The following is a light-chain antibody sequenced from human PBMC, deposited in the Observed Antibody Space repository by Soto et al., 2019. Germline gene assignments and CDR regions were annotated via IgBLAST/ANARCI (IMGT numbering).Light chain of an antibody. CDR1: QGISNY. Sequence: DIQMTQSPSSLSASVGDTVTITCRASQGISNYLAWYQQKPGQVPNLLIYAASTLQSGVPSRFSGSGSGTDFTLTISSLRPEDVATYYCQKYNNPPRTFGQGTKVEI. J-gene: IGKJ1*01. V-gene: IGKV1-27*01. CDR2: AAS. CDR3: QKYNNPPRT.